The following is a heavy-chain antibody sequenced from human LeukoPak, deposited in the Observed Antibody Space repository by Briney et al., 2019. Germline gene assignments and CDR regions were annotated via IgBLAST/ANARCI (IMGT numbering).Heavy chain of an antibody. V-gene: IGHV3-23*01. CDR3: AKSRLTPHP. J-gene: IGHJ5*02. Sequence: GGSLRLSCAASGFTFSNSDMSWVRQAPGKGLKWVSAIGGSGSSTFYADSVKGRFTVSRDNSKNTLYLQMSSLRAEDTAVYYCAKSRLTPHPWGQGTLVTVSS. CDR2: IGGSGSST. D-gene: IGHD1-14*01. CDR1: GFTFSNSD.